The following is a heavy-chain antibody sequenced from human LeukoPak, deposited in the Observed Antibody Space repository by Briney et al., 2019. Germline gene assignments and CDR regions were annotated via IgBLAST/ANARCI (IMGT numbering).Heavy chain of an antibody. CDR3: ARVDSIVVPAAKGSVFYYGMDV. V-gene: IGHV3-21*01. CDR1: GFTFSSYS. J-gene: IGHJ6*02. Sequence: PGGSLRLSCAASGFTFSSYSMNWVRQAPGKGLEWVSSISSSSSYIHYADSVKGRFTISRDNAKNSLYLQMNSLRAEDTAVYYCARVDSIVVPAAKGSVFYYGMDVWGQGTTVTVSS. CDR2: ISSSSSYI. D-gene: IGHD2-2*01.